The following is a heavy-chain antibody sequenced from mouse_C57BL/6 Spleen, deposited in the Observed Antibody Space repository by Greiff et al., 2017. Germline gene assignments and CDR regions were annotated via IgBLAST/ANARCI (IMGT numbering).Heavy chain of an antibody. CDR1: GYSFTDYN. J-gene: IGHJ4*01. Sequence: EVQLQESGPELVKPGASVKISCKASGYSFTDYNMNWVKQSNGKSLEWIGVINPNYGTTSYNQKFKGKATLTVDQSSSTAYMQLNSLTSEDSAVYYCATTVVATDYYAMDYWGQGTSVTVSS. V-gene: IGHV1-39*01. CDR2: INPNYGTT. D-gene: IGHD1-1*01. CDR3: ATTVVATDYYAMDY.